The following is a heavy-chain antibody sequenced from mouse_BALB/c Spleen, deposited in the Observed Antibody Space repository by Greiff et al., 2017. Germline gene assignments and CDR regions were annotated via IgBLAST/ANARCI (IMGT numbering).Heavy chain of an antibody. Sequence: EVKLVESGGGLVKPGGSLKLSCAASGFTFSSYAMSWVRQTPEKRLEWVASISSGGSTYYPDSVKGRFTISRDNARNILYLQMSSLRSEDTAMYYCARGRGNYLYWYFDVWGAGTTVTVSS. CDR2: ISSGGST. V-gene: IGHV5-6-5*01. CDR3: ARGRGNYLYWYFDV. CDR1: GFTFSSYA. D-gene: IGHD2-1*01. J-gene: IGHJ1*01.